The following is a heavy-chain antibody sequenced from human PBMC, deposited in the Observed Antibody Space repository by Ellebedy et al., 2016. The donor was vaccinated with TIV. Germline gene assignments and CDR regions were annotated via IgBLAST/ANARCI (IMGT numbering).Heavy chain of an antibody. D-gene: IGHD3-9*01. J-gene: IGHJ4*02. Sequence: SQTLSLTCXISGDSVSSNSAAWNWIRQSPSRGLEWLGRTYFRSKWYHDYAVSVKGRLSISPDTSKSQFSLQLNSLTPEDTAVYYCAREGPGYDYWGQGTLVTVSS. CDR1: GDSVSSNSAA. CDR3: AREGPGYDY. V-gene: IGHV6-1*01. CDR2: TYFRSKWYH.